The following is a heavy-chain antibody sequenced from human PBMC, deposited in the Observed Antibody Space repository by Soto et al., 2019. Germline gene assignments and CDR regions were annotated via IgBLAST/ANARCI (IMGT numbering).Heavy chain of an antibody. D-gene: IGHD2-15*01. Sequence: GGSLRLSCAASGFTFSDYYMSWIRQDPGKGLEWVSYISSSGSTIYYADSVKGRFTISRDNAKNSLYLQMNSLRAEDTAVYYCARDVGVGYCSGGSCLDYYYMDVWGKGTTVTVSS. CDR3: ARDVGVGYCSGGSCLDYYYMDV. J-gene: IGHJ6*03. V-gene: IGHV3-11*01. CDR1: GFTFSDYY. CDR2: ISSSGSTI.